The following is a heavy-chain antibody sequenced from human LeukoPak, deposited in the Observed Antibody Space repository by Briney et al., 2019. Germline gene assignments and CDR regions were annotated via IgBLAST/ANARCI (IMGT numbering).Heavy chain of an antibody. J-gene: IGHJ3*02. CDR3: ARVMVRGVYDAFDI. CDR1: GFTVNSNY. Sequence: TGGSLRLSCAASGFTVNSNYMSWVRQAPGKGLEWVSVIYSGGSTYYADSVKGRFTISRHNSKNTLYLQMNSLRAEDTAVYYCARVMVRGVYDAFDIWGQGTMVTVSS. V-gene: IGHV3-53*04. CDR2: IYSGGST. D-gene: IGHD3-10*01.